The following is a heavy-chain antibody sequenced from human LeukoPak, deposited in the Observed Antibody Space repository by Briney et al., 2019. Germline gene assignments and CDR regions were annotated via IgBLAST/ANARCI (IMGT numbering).Heavy chain of an antibody. V-gene: IGHV4-34*01. J-gene: IGHJ5*02. D-gene: IGHD2-2*01. CDR3: ATYSSTSCCNWLDP. Sequence: PSETLSLTCAVYGGSFSGYYWSWIRQPPGKGLEWIGEINHSGSTNYNPSLTSRVTISVDTSKNQFSLKLSSVTAADTAVYYCATYSSTSCCNWLDPWGQGTLVTVSS. CDR1: GGSFSGYY. CDR2: INHSGST.